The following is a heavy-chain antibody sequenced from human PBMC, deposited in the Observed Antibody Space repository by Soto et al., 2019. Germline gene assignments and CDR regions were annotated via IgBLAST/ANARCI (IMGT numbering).Heavy chain of an antibody. CDR2: IYYSGST. CDR1: GGSVSSGSYY. CDR3: ARDKAPPESGSYSFIFDY. Sequence: SETLSLTCTVSGGSVSSGSYYWSWIRQPPGKGLEWIGYIYYSGSTNYNPSLKSRVTISVDTSKNQFSLKLSSVTAADTAVYYCARDKAPPESGSYSFIFDYWGQGTLVTVSS. D-gene: IGHD1-26*01. V-gene: IGHV4-61*01. J-gene: IGHJ4*02.